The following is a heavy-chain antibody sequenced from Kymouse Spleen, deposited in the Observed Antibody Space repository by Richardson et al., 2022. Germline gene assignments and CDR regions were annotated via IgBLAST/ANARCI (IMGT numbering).Heavy chain of an antibody. Sequence: QVQLQQWGAGLLKPSETLSLTCAVYGGSFSGYYWSWIRQPPGKGLEWIGEINHSGSTNYNPSLKSRVTISVDTSKNQFSLKLSSVTAADTAVYYCARADELLYFDYWGQGTLVTVSS. J-gene: IGHJ4*02. CDR3: ARADELLYFDY. CDR1: GGSFSGYY. V-gene: IGHV4-34*01. CDR2: INHSGST. D-gene: IGHD2-15*01,IGHD2-2*02.